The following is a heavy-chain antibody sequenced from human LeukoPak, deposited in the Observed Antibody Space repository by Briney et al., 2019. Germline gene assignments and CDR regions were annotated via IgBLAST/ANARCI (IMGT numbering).Heavy chain of an antibody. CDR1: GYTFTGYY. J-gene: IGHJ5*02. V-gene: IGHV1-2*02. CDR3: ARAFIVAISRFDP. Sequence: ASVKVSCKASGYTFTGYYMHWVRQAPGQGLEWMGWINPNSGGTNYAQKFRGRVTMTRDTSISTAYMELSRLRSDDTAVYYCARAFIVAISRFDPWGQGTLVTVSS. CDR2: INPNSGGT. D-gene: IGHD3-16*02.